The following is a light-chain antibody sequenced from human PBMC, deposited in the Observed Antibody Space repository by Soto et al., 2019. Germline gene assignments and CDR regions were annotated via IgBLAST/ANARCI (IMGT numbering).Light chain of an antibody. CDR3: QQYNNWWT. V-gene: IGKV3-15*01. CDR2: GAS. CDR1: QSVSSN. J-gene: IGKJ1*01. Sequence: EIVMTQSTATLSVSPGERATLSCRASQSVSSNLAWYQQKPGQAPRLLIYGASTRATGIPARFSGSGSGTEFTLTISSLQFEDFALYYCQQYNNWWTFGQGTKVEIK.